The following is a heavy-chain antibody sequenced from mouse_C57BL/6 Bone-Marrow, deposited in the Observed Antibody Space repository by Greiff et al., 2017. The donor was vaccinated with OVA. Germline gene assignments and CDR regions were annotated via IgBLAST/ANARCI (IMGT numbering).Heavy chain of an antibody. V-gene: IGHV1-69*01. CDR2: IDPSDSYT. D-gene: IGHD1-1*01. Sequence: QVQLQQPGAELVVPGASVKLSCKASGYTFTSYWMHWVKQRPGQGLAWIGEIDPSDSYTNYNQKFKGKSTLTVDKSPSTAYMQLSSLTSEDSAVYYCARGEKNDGSSRYYFDDWGQGTTLTVSS. CDR1: GYTFTSYW. CDR3: ARGEKNDGSSRYYFDD. J-gene: IGHJ2*01.